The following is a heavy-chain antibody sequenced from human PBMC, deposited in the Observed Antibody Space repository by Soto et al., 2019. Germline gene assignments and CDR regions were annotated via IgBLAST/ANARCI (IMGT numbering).Heavy chain of an antibody. D-gene: IGHD3-16*01. J-gene: IGHJ4*02. CDR1: GYTFTNFG. Sequence: QVQLLQSGAEVKKPGASVKVSCKTSGYTFTNFGLSWVRQAPGQGLEWMGWISAYNGNTNYAQNFQGRVTMTTDTSTSTAYMELRSVTADDTAVYYCARGGTPTDSWGQGTMVTVSP. CDR2: ISAYNGNT. V-gene: IGHV1-18*01. CDR3: ARGGTPTDS.